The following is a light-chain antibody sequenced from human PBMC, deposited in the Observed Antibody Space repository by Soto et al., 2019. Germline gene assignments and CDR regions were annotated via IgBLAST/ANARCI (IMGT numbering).Light chain of an antibody. CDR3: QQYESTPPT. CDR2: WAS. V-gene: IGKV4-1*01. J-gene: IGKJ2*01. Sequence: DIVMTQSPDSLAVSLGERATINCKSSQSVLYNSNNKNYLAWYQQRPGQPPKLLIYWASTRESGVPDRFSGSGSGTDFTLTITSLQAEDVAVYYCQQYESTPPTFGQGTKLAIK. CDR1: QSVLYNSNNKNY.